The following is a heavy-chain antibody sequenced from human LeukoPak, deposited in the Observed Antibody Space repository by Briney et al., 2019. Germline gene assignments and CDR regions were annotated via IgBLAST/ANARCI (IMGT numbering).Heavy chain of an antibody. CDR1: GYTFTSYG. CDR3: ARRYDFWSGYYFDP. D-gene: IGHD3-3*01. CDR2: ISAYNSNT. Sequence: ASVKVSCKASGYTFTSYGISWVRQAPGQGLEWMGWISAYNSNTNYAQKLQGRVTMTTDTSTSTAYMELRSLRSDDTAVYYCARRYDFWSGYYFDPWGQGTLVTVSS. V-gene: IGHV1-18*01. J-gene: IGHJ5*02.